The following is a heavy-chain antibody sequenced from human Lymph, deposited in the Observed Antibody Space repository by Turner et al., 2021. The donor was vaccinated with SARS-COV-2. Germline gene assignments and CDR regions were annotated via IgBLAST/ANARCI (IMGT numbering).Heavy chain of an antibody. CDR2: IHYSGST. D-gene: IGHD6-19*01. CDR1: GGSISSYY. J-gene: IGHJ6*02. Sequence: QVVLQESGPGLVKPSETLSVTGTGSGGSISSYYWSWILQPPGKGLEWIGYIHYSGSTNYNPTLKSRVTISVVTSKNHVSLKLNSVTAADTAVYYCARHGFSGWYGGGMDVWGQGTTVTVSS. V-gene: IGHV4-59*08. CDR3: ARHGFSGWYGGGMDV.